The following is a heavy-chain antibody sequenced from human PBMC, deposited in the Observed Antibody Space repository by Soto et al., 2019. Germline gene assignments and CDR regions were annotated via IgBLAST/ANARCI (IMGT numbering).Heavy chain of an antibody. Sequence: QVQLVQSGAEVKKPGASVKVSCKASGYTFTSYGISWVRQAPGQGLEWMGWISAYNGNTNYAQKRQGRVTMTTDTSTSTAYMEQRSLRSDDTAVYYCARTSTWVESIEPYYYSDMDVWGKGTTVTVSS. J-gene: IGHJ6*04. CDR2: ISAYNGNT. V-gene: IGHV1-18*04. D-gene: IGHD1-1*01. CDR1: GYTFTSYG. CDR3: ARTSTWVESIEPYYYSDMDV.